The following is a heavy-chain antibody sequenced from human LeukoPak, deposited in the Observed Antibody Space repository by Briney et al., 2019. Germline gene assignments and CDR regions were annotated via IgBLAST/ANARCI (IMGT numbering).Heavy chain of an antibody. V-gene: IGHV3-21*01. CDR1: GFTFSAYS. D-gene: IGHD3-22*01. J-gene: IGHJ4*02. Sequence: GGSLRLSCAASGFTFSAYSMNWVRQPPGKGLQWVSSISSSSSYIYYADSVKGRFTISRDNAKNSLYLQMNSLRAEDTAVYYCARDRSVYYYDSSGYRGYFDYWGQGTLVTVSS. CDR3: ARDRSVYYYDSSGYRGYFDY. CDR2: ISSSSSYI.